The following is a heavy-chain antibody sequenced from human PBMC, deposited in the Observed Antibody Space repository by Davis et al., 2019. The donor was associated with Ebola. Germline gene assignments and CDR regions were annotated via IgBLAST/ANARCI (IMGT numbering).Heavy chain of an antibody. Sequence: GESLKISCAASGFTFSDYYMSWIRQAPGKGLEWVSAISGSGGSTYYADSVKGRFTISRDDSKNTLYLQMNSLRAEDTAVYYCAKEQSSGSSIAALFDYWGQGTLVTVSS. CDR3: AKEQSSGSSIAALFDY. J-gene: IGHJ4*02. D-gene: IGHD6-6*01. CDR2: ISGSGGST. V-gene: IGHV3-23*01. CDR1: GFTFSDYY.